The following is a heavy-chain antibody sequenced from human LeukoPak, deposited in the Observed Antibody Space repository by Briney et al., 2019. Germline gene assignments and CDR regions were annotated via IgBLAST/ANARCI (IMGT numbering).Heavy chain of an antibody. Sequence: GASVKVSCKASGYTFTGYYMHWVRQAPGQGLEWMGWINPNSGGTNYAQKFQGRVTMTRDTSISTAYMELSRLRSDDTAVYYCARDQDSSSSRSNMDVWGKGTTVTVSS. CDR3: ARDQDSSSSRSNMDV. CDR1: GYTFTGYY. J-gene: IGHJ6*03. D-gene: IGHD6-6*01. CDR2: INPNSGGT. V-gene: IGHV1-2*02.